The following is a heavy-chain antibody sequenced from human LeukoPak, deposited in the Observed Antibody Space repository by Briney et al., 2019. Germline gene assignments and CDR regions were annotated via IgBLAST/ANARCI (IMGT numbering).Heavy chain of an antibody. D-gene: IGHD3-22*01. J-gene: IGHJ4*02. V-gene: IGHV4-30-4*02. CDR1: GGSISSGDYY. CDR2: IYYSGST. Sequence: SDTLSLTCTVSGGSISSGDYYWSWIRQPPGKGLEWIGYIYYSGSTYYNPSLKSRVTISVDTSKNQFSLKLSSVTAADTAVYYCARGRYYDSSGPLDYWGQGTLVTVSS. CDR3: ARGRYYDSSGPLDY.